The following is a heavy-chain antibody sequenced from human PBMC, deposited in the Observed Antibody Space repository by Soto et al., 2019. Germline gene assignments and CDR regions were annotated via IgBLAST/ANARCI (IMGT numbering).Heavy chain of an antibody. CDR3: GGHYFGYDGYHNCFNP. D-gene: IGHD5-12*01. Sequence: PSETLSLTCTVSGGSISSSYWSWIRHPPGKGLEWIGYIYDSGSTYYNSSLKSRVTMSVDTSKNQFSLKLNSVTAADTAVYYCGGHYFGYDGYHNCFNPGGQETRVTVSS. CDR2: IYDSGST. CDR1: GGSISSSY. J-gene: IGHJ5*02. V-gene: IGHV4-59*08.